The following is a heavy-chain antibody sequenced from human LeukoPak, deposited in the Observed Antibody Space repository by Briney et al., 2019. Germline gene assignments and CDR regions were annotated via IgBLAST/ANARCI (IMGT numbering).Heavy chain of an antibody. CDR2: INPNSGGT. D-gene: IGHD3-10*01. V-gene: IGHV1-2*02. J-gene: IGHJ5*02. CDR3: ARRDYKFWFDP. Sequence: ASVKVSCKASGYTFTGYYMHWVRQAPGQGLEWMGWINPNSGGTNYAQKFQGRVTMTRDTSISTAYMELSRLKASDTAMYYCARRDYKFWFDPWGQGTLVTVSS. CDR1: GYTFTGYY.